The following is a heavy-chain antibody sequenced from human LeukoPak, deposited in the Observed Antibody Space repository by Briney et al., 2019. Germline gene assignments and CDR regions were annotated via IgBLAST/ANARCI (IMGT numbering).Heavy chain of an antibody. CDR3: ARGRLDSSSWYGADAFDI. D-gene: IGHD6-13*01. Sequence: GASVKVSCKASGYTFTSYGISWVRQAPGQGLEWMGWISAYNGNTNYAQKLQGRVTMTTDTSTSTAYMGLRSLRSDDTAVYYCARGRLDSSSWYGADAFDIWGQGTMVTVSS. CDR1: GYTFTSYG. V-gene: IGHV1-18*01. J-gene: IGHJ3*02. CDR2: ISAYNGNT.